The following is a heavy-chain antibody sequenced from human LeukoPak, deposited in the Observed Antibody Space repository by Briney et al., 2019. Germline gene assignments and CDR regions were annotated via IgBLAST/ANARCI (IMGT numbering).Heavy chain of an antibody. V-gene: IGHV4-39*07. J-gene: IGHJ6*03. CDR1: GGSLTSSSHS. CDR3: TRFSYYYSYMDV. CDR2: FYYSGST. Sequence: SETLSLTCAVSGGSLTSSSHSWAWIRQPPGKGLEWIGTFYYSGSTYYNPSLKSRVTISEDTSKNQFSLKLNSVTAADTALYHCTRFSYYYSYMDVWGKGTTVTVS.